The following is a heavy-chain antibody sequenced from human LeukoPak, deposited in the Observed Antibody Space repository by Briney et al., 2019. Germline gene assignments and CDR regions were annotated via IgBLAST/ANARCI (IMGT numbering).Heavy chain of an antibody. CDR2: IIPIFGTA. J-gene: IGHJ5*02. D-gene: IGHD2-2*02. CDR3: ARDPYCSSTGGYTLFDP. Sequence: ASVKVSCKASGGTISSYAISWVGQAPGQGLEGMGGIIPIFGTANYEQKFQGRVTIIADEFTSTAYMELSRLRSEDTAGYYCARDPYCSSTGGYTLFDPWGQGTLVTVSS. CDR1: GGTISSYA. V-gene: IGHV1-69*13.